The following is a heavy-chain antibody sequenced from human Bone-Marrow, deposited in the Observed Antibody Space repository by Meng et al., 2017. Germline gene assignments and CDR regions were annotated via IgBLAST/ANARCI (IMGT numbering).Heavy chain of an antibody. Sequence: GESLKISCAASGFTFRKYNMKWVRQAPGKGLEWVAYIGSGGDIFYADSVKGRFTISRDNAGDSLFLQMNSLRVEDTAVYYCARDQVSGRGVGWGQGTLVTVSS. CDR2: IGSGGDI. D-gene: IGHD5/OR15-5a*01. CDR3: ARDQVSGRGVG. J-gene: IGHJ4*02. V-gene: IGHV3-69-1*01. CDR1: GFTFRKYN.